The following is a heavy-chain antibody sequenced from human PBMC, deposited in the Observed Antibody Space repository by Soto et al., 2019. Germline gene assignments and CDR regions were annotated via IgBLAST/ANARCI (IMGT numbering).Heavy chain of an antibody. Sequence: XSVKVSCKASGYSFTSYAMHWVRQAPGQSLEWMGWINAGNGNTKYSQKFQGRVTITRDTSASTAYMELSSLRSEDTAVYYCARENYDFWSGYYTAFYGMDVWGQGTTVTVSS. V-gene: IGHV1-3*01. J-gene: IGHJ6*02. D-gene: IGHD3-3*01. CDR1: GYSFTSYA. CDR3: ARENYDFWSGYYTAFYGMDV. CDR2: INAGNGNT.